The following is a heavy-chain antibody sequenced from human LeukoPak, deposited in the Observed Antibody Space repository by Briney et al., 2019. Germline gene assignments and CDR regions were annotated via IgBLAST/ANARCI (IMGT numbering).Heavy chain of an antibody. CDR3: ARRSNPPGRIDH. CDR1: GFAFSNYN. J-gene: IGHJ4*02. D-gene: IGHD1-14*01. V-gene: IGHV3-66*04. CDR2: IYNSGST. Sequence: GGSLRLSCAASGFAFSNYNMNWVRQAPGKGLGWVAAIYNSGSTYYADSVKGRFTISRDNSKNTMYLQMNSLKGEDTAVYYCARRSNPPGRIDHWGQGTLVTVSS.